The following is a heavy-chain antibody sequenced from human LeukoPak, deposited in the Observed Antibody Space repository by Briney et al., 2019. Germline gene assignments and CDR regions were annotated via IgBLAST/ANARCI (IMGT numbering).Heavy chain of an antibody. V-gene: IGHV3-33*06. CDR1: GFTFSSYG. CDR3: AKDPVTISDDHDY. CDR2: IWYDGSNT. J-gene: IGHJ4*02. Sequence: GGSLRLSCAASGFTFSSYGMHWVRQAPGKGLEWVAIIWYDGSNTYYADSVKGRFTISRDNSKNTLYLQMNSLRAEDTAVYYCAKDPVTISDDHDYWGQGTLVTVSS. D-gene: IGHD3-3*01.